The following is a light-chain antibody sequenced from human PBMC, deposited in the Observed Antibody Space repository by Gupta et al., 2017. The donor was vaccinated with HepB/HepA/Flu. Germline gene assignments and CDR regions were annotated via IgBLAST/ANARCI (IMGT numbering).Light chain of an antibody. V-gene: IGLV1-51*01. CDR3: GTWDSSLSVEV. CDR1: TSNIGNDS. Sequence: QSVLTQPPSVSAAPGQKVTISRSGSTSNIGNDSVCWYQQFPGTAPKLLIYDNNQRRSAIPDRFSASKSGTSATLRTTGLQTGEEADYFCGTWDSSLSVEVFGGGTKLTVL. CDR2: DNN. J-gene: IGLJ2*01.